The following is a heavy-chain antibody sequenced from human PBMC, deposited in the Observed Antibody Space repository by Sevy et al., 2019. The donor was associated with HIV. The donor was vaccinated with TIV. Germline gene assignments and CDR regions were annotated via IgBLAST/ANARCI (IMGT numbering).Heavy chain of an antibody. CDR2: ISSSSIYI. J-gene: IGHJ6*02. CDR3: ARWNPDGRTTVTDEGYYYYYGMDV. Sequence: GGSLRLSCAASRFTFSSYTMNWVRQAPGKGLEWVSSISSSSIYIYYADSVKGRFTISRDNAKNSIYLQMNSLRVEDTAVYYCARWNPDGRTTVTDEGYYYYYGMDVWGQGTTVTVSS. D-gene: IGHD4-4*01. V-gene: IGHV3-21*01. CDR1: RFTFSSYT.